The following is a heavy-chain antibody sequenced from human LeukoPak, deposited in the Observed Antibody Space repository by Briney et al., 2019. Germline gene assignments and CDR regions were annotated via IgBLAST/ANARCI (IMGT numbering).Heavy chain of an antibody. CDR2: INPSGGST. CDR3: ARDPAYYCDSSGYLTLGWFDP. D-gene: IGHD3-22*01. J-gene: IGHJ5*02. V-gene: IGHV1-46*01. CDR1: GYTFTSYY. Sequence: ASVKVSCKASGYTFTSYYMHWVRQAPGQGLEWMGIINPSGGSTSYAQKFQGRVTMTRDTSTGTVYMELSSLRSEDTAVYYCARDPAYYCDSSGYLTLGWFDPWGQGTLVTVSS.